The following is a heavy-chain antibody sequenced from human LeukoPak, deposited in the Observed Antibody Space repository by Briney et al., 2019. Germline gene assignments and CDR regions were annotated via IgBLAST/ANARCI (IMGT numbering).Heavy chain of an antibody. CDR3: VPCTEYYYYYYGMDV. J-gene: IGHJ6*02. V-gene: IGHV3-11*01. Sequence: PSETLSLTCAVYGGSFSGYYWSWIRQAPGKGLEWVSYISSSGSTIYYADSVKGRFTISRDNAKNSLYLQMNSLRAEDTAVYYCVPCTEYYYYYYGMDVWGQGTTVTVSS. D-gene: IGHD2-2*01. CDR1: GGSFSGYY. CDR2: ISSSGSTI.